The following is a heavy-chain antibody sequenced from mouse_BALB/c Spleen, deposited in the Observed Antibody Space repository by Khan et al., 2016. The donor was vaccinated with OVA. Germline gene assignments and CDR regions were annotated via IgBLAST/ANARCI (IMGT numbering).Heavy chain of an antibody. CDR2: ISYSGST. V-gene: IGHV3-2*02. J-gene: IGHJ3*01. CDR3: AMGRTY. Sequence: EVQLQESGPGLVKPSQSLSLTCTVTGYSITSDYAWNWIRQFPGNKLEWMGYISYSGSTSYNPSLKSRFSISRDTSKNQFFLQLNSVTTEDTATDYCAMGRTYWGQGTLVTVSA. CDR1: GYSITSDYA. D-gene: IGHD4-1*01.